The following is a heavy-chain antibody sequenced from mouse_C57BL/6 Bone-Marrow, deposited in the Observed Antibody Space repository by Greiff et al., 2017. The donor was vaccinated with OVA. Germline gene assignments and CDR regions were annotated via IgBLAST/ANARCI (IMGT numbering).Heavy chain of an antibody. D-gene: IGHD2-5*01. J-gene: IGHJ4*01. CDR2: IYPRDGST. CDR3: ARRGYYSNSYYYAMDY. CDR1: GYTFTSYD. V-gene: IGHV1-85*01. Sequence: VQLQQSGPELVKPGASVKLSCKASGYTFTSYDINWVKQRPGQGLEWIGWIYPRDGSTTYNEKFKGKATLTVDTSSSTAYMELHSLTSEDSAVYFCARRGYYSNSYYYAMDYWGQGTSVTVSS.